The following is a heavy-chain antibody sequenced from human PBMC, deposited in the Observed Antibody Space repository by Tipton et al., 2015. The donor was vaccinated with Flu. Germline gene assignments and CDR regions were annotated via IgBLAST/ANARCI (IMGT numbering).Heavy chain of an antibody. D-gene: IGHD2-15*01. V-gene: IGHV4-59*01. Sequence: TLSLTCTVSGGSISSFYWSWVRQPPGKGLEWIGYIFYSGSTNYNPSLKSRVTISVDTSKNQFSLKLTSVTAAGTAVYYCARVVCSGGTCYSGDRYGMDVWGQGTTVTVSS. CDR3: ARVVCSGGTCYSGDRYGMDV. CDR1: GGSISSFY. CDR2: IFYSGST. J-gene: IGHJ6*02.